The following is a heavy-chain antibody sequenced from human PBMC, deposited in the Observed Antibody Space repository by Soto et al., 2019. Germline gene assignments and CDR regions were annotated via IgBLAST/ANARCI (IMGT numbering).Heavy chain of an antibody. CDR3: AREMVRGVGSDY. CDR1: GYTFTGYY. CDR2: INPSDGNT. D-gene: IGHD3-10*01. Sequence: GASVKVSCKASGYTFTGYYMHWVRQAPGQGLEWMGIINPSDGNTSYAQKLQGRVTMTTDTSTSTAYMELRSLRSDDTAVFYCAREMVRGVGSDYWGQGTLVTVSS. J-gene: IGHJ4*02. V-gene: IGHV1-46*01.